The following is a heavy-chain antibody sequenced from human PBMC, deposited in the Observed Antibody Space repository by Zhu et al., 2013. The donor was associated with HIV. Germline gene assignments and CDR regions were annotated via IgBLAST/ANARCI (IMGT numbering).Heavy chain of an antibody. CDR3: ARDLTTVTTSVFGY. V-gene: IGHV1-18*01. CDR2: ISAYNGHT. D-gene: IGHD4-17*01. CDR1: GYTFTSYG. Sequence: QVQLVQSGAEVKKPGAPVKVSCKASGYTFTSYGTSWVRQAPGQGLEWMGWISAYNGHTNSAQKLQGRVTMTTDTSTSTAYMELGSLRSDDTAVYYCARDLTTVTTSVFGYWGQGTLVTVSS. J-gene: IGHJ4*02.